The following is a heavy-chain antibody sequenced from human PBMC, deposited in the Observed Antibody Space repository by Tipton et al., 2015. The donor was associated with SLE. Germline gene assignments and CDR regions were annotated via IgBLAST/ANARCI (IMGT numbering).Heavy chain of an antibody. CDR3: ARAIGAKLLPL. D-gene: IGHD3-16*01. CDR1: GDSISNNNYY. CDR2: INYSGTT. V-gene: IGHV4-39*07. Sequence: TLSLTCTVSGDSISNNNYYWGWIRQPPGKGLEWIGNINYSGTTYYNPSLKTRVTVSVDASRIQFSLSLTSVTAADTAVYYCARAIGAKLLPLRGPGIPVTVSS. J-gene: IGHJ4*02.